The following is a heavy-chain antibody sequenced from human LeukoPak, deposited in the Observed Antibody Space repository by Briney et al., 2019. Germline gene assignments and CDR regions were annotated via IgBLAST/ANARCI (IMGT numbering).Heavy chain of an antibody. D-gene: IGHD3-9*01. V-gene: IGHV4-61*01. CDR1: GGSVSSGSYY. J-gene: IGHJ2*01. CDR2: IYYSGST. Sequence: SETLSLTCTVSGGSVSSGSYYWSWIRQPPGKGLEWIGYIYYSGSTNYNPSLKSRVTISVDTSKNQFSLKLSSVTAADTAVYYCARVRHFDSRYFDLWGRGTLVTVSS. CDR3: ARVRHFDSRYFDL.